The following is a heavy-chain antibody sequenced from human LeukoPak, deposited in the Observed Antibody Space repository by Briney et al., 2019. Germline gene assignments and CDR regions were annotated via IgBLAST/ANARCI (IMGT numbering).Heavy chain of an antibody. J-gene: IGHJ5*02. Sequence: ASVKVSCKASGYTFTGYYMHWVRQAPGQGLEWKGRINPNSGGTNYAQKFQGRVTMTRDTSISTAYMELSRLRSDDTAVYYCARDMAAAGAVWFDPWGQGTLVTASS. D-gene: IGHD6-13*01. V-gene: IGHV1-2*06. CDR2: INPNSGGT. CDR1: GYTFTGYY. CDR3: ARDMAAAGAVWFDP.